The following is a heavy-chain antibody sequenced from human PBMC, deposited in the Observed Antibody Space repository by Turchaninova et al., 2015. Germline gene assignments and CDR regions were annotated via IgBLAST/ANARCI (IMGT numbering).Heavy chain of an antibody. CDR1: GFTFSSYW. Sequence: GGGLVQPGGSLRLYCAASGFTFSSYWMHWVRQATGKGLEWLSRINSDGSSSIYADSVKGRFTTSRDNAKNTMYLQMSSLRDEDTAVYYCARVRVVPAAYFDCWGQGTLVTVSS. J-gene: IGHJ4*02. D-gene: IGHD2-2*01. CDR3: ARVRVVPAAYFDC. CDR2: INSDGSSS. V-gene: IGHV3-74*01.